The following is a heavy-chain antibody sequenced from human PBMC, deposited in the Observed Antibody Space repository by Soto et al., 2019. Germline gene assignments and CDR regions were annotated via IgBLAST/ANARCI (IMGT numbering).Heavy chain of an antibody. Sequence: GESLKISCKGSGYSFTSYWIGWVRQMPGKGLEWMGIIYPGDSDTRYSPSFQGQVTISADKSISTAYLQWSSLKASDTAMYYCARLLVRGVTDTDYFDYWGQGTLVTISS. CDR1: GYSFTSYW. J-gene: IGHJ4*02. CDR2: IYPGDSDT. V-gene: IGHV5-51*01. CDR3: ARLLVRGVTDTDYFDY. D-gene: IGHD3-10*01.